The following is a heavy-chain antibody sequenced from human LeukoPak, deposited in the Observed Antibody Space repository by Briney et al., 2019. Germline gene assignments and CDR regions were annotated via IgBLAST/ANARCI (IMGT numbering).Heavy chain of an antibody. J-gene: IGHJ4*02. CDR2: IWYDGSNK. CDR3: AKPTRGGGGSFLIDH. V-gene: IGHV3-33*06. Sequence: PGRSLRLSCAASGFTFSSYGMHWVRQAPGKGLEWVAVIWYDGSNKYYADSVKGRFTISRDNSKNTLYLEMDSLRVEDTAVYFCAKPTRGGGGSFLIDHWGQGTLVTVSS. D-gene: IGHD1-26*01. CDR1: GFTFSSYG.